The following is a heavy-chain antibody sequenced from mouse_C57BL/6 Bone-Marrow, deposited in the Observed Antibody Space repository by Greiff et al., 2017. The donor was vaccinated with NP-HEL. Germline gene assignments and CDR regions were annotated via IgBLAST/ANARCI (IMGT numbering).Heavy chain of an antibody. J-gene: IGHJ4*01. CDR2: INPGSGGT. CDR3: ARTTTVVAPYAMDY. V-gene: IGHV1-54*01. Sequence: QVQLQQSGAELVRPGTSVKVSCKASGYAFTNYLIEWVKQRPGQGLEWIGVINPGSGGTNYNEKFKGKATLTAAKSSSTAYMQLSSLTSEDSAVYFCARTTTVVAPYAMDYWGQGTSVTVSS. D-gene: IGHD1-1*01. CDR1: GYAFTNYL.